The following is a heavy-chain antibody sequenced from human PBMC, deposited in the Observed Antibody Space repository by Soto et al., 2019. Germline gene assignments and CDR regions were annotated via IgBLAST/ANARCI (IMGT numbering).Heavy chain of an antibody. CDR2: IYSGGST. CDR1: GFTVSSNY. Sequence: EVQLVESGGGLVQPGGSLRLSCAASGFTVSSNYMSWVRQAPGKGLEWVSVIYSGGSTYYEDSVKGGFTIYRDNSKNTLYLQMHRLRAEDTAVYYCARVFREYSCYCAQGYFDYLGQGTLVTVSS. D-gene: IGHD5-12*01. J-gene: IGHJ4*02. CDR3: ARVFREYSCYCAQGYFDY. V-gene: IGHV3-66*01.